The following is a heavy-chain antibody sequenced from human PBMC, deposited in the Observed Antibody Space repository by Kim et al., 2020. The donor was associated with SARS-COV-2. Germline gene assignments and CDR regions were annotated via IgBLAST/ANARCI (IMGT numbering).Heavy chain of an antibody. J-gene: IGHJ5*02. CDR3: ARHGYSSSSWSSSLLFGTQPSWGWFDP. V-gene: IGHV4-39*01. CDR2: IYYSGST. D-gene: IGHD6-6*01. CDR1: GGSISSSSYY. Sequence: SETLSLTCTVSGGSISSSSYYWGWIRQPPGKGLEWIGSIYYSGSTYYNPSLKSRVTISVDTSKNQFSLKLSSVTAADTAVYYCARHGYSSSSWSSSLLFGTQPSWGWFDPWGQGTLVTVSS.